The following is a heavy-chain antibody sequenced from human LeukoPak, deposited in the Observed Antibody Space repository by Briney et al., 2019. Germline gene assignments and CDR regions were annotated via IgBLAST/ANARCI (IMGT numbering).Heavy chain of an antibody. CDR1: GYTFTSYA. V-gene: IGHV7-4-1*02. CDR2: INTNTGNP. Sequence: GASVKVSCKASGYTFTSYAMNWVRQAPGQGLEWMGWINTNTGNPTYAQGFTGRFVFSLDTSVSTAYLQISSLKAEDTAVYYCARRGYSSGYYYVDYWGQGTLVTVSS. D-gene: IGHD3-22*01. CDR3: ARRGYSSGYYYVDY. J-gene: IGHJ4*02.